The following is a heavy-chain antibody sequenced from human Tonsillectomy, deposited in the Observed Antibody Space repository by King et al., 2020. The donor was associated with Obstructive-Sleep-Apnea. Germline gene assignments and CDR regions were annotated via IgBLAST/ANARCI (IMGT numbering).Heavy chain of an antibody. CDR3: TTDPGDFPDY. CDR1: GLTFTNAW. Sequence: VQLVESGGGLVKPGESLRLSCAASGLTFTNAWMSWVRQTSGKRLEWVGRIKSKSDGGAADYAAPVTGRFTISRLDSRNTLYLQMNSLMNEDSGVYYCTTDPGDFPDYWGRGTLVTVSS. CDR2: IKSKSDGGAA. J-gene: IGHJ4*02. V-gene: IGHV3-15*01. D-gene: IGHD4-17*01.